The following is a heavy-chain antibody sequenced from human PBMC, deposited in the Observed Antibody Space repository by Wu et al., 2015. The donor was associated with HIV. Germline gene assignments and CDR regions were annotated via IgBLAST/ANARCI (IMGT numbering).Heavy chain of an antibody. Sequence: QVQLEQSGAEVKNPGSSVKVSCKSSGGTFSSYAINWVRQAPGQGLEWVGRIIPIFGTADYAQRFQDRVTLTADESTSTAYMELSSLTSEDTAIYYCARDTYYYDSSGYRYFDYWGQGTLVTVSS. CDR1: GGTFSSYA. D-gene: IGHD3-22*01. J-gene: IGHJ4*02. V-gene: IGHV1-69*13. CDR2: IIPIFGTA. CDR3: ARDTYYYDSSGYRYFDY.